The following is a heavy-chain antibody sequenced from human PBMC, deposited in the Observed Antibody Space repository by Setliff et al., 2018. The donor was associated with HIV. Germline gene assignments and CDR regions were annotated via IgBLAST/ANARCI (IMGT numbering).Heavy chain of an antibody. J-gene: IGHJ4*02. D-gene: IGHD1-20*01. V-gene: IGHV4-30-4*08. Sequence: TLSLTCTVSGVSVRSGDHWSWVRQAPGKGLELIGYFSYTDEPYINYLEYFNPSLKSRLGITLDKPRNQFSLKLTSVTAADTAVYYCGRARSSWYNTSPYYFDSWGQGTLVTVPS. CDR1: GVSVRSGDH. CDR3: GRARSSWYNTSPYYFDS. CDR2: FSYTDEP.